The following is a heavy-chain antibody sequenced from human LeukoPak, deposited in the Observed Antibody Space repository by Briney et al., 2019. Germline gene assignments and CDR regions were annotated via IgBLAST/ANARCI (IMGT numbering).Heavy chain of an antibody. CDR3: ARGPCSTGCYVFGP. CDR2: IWYDGSNK. D-gene: IGHD2-2*01. Sequence: GGSLRLSCAASGFTFSSYGMHWVRQAPGKGLEWVAVIWYDGSNKYYADSVKGRFTISRDNSKNTLYLQMNSLRAEDTAVYYCARGPCSTGCYVFGPWGQGTLVTVSS. CDR1: GFTFSSYG. V-gene: IGHV3-33*01. J-gene: IGHJ5*02.